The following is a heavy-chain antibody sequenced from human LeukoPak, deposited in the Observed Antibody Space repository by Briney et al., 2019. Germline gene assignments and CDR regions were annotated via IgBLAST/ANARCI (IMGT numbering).Heavy chain of an antibody. J-gene: IGHJ5*02. V-gene: IGHV4-4*07. Sequence: SETLSLTCTVSGAFIGDYYWNWIRQPAGKGLEWIGRIYISGSTNYNPSLRSRVTMSIDTSKNQFSLKLTSMTAADSAVYYCVRDPTGLLRPTNWFDPWGQGTLVTVSS. CDR2: IYISGST. CDR1: GAFIGDYY. CDR3: VRDPTGLLRPTNWFDP. D-gene: IGHD3-22*01.